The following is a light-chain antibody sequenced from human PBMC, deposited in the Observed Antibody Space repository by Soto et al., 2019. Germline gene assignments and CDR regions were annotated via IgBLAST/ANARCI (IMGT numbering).Light chain of an antibody. CDR2: DAA. Sequence: DIQMAQSPSCLSASVGNRITNTRQASQAIGNYLNWNQQRPGKAPELLILDAASLDTGVTSRCCGGGCGTDFTFTIISMQSEDIVADYCQQYYSIPITFGQGTKVDIK. CDR1: QAIGNY. J-gene: IGKJ1*01. V-gene: IGKV1-33*01. CDR3: QQYYSIPIT.